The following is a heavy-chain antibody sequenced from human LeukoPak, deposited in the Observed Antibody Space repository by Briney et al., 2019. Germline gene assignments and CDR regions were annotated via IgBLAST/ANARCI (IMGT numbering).Heavy chain of an antibody. J-gene: IGHJ5*02. CDR2: IYYSGST. D-gene: IGHD2-2*01. V-gene: IGHV4-61*01. CDR3: ARRGPAYNWFDP. Sequence: SETLSLTCTVSGGFVSSGSYYWSWIRQPPGEELEWIGDIYYSGSTNYNPSLKSRVTLSVDTSKSQFSLKVTSVTDSDTAVYYCARRGPAYNWFDPWGQGTLVTVSS. CDR1: GGFVSSGSYY.